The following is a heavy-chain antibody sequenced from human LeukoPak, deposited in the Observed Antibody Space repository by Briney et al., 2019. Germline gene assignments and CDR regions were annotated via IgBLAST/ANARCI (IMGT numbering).Heavy chain of an antibody. CDR3: ARGTYYDSSAYSGVRLFDY. Sequence: ASVKVSCKASGYTFTSYDINWVRQATGQGPEWMGWMNPNSGNTGYAQKFQGRVTMTRDTSITTAYMELTRLTSEDTAVYSCARGTYYDSSAYSGVRLFDYWGQGTLVTVSS. D-gene: IGHD3-22*01. J-gene: IGHJ4*02. V-gene: IGHV1-8*01. CDR2: MNPNSGNT. CDR1: GYTFTSYD.